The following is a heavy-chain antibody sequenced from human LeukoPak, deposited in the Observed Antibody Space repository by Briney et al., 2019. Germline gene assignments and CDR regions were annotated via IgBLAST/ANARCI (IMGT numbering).Heavy chain of an antibody. Sequence: ASVKVSCKASGYTFTSYGISWVRQAPGQGLEWMGWISAYNGNTNYAQKLQGRVTMTTDTSTSTAYMELRSLRSDDTAVYYCARDCGKYYDSSGYYYWGQGTLVTVSS. CDR2: ISAYNGNT. D-gene: IGHD3-22*01. CDR3: ARDCGKYYDSSGYYY. J-gene: IGHJ4*02. V-gene: IGHV1-18*01. CDR1: GYTFTSYG.